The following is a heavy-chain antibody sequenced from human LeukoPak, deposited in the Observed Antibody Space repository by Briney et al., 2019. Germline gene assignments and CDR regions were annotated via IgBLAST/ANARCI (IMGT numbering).Heavy chain of an antibody. CDR2: IIPILGIA. D-gene: IGHD5-12*01. CDR1: GYTFTNYG. J-gene: IGHJ4*02. CDR3: ALQGDGIVATPNIDY. V-gene: IGHV1-69*04. Sequence: SVKVSCKASGYTFTNYGITWMRQAPGQGLEWMGRIIPILGIANYAQKFQGRVTITADKSTSTAYMELSSLRSEDTAVYYCALQGDGIVATPNIDYWGQGTLVTVSS.